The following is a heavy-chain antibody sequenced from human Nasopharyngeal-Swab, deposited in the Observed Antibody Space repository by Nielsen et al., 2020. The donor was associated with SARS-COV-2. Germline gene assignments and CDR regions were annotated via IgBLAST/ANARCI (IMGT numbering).Heavy chain of an antibody. CDR2: INHRGST. J-gene: IGHJ5*01. D-gene: IGHD3-22*01. CDR1: GGSFTDYY. CDR3: ARGLVDVNMMLVVIGFSYWLDS. Sequence: SQTLSLTRAVYGGSFTDYYWTWIRQPPGKGLEWIGEINHRGSTNYNPSLKSRVTISADTSKNQFSLNLSSVTAADTAVYYCARGLVDVNMMLVVIGFSYWLDSWGQGTLVTVSS. V-gene: IGHV4-34*01.